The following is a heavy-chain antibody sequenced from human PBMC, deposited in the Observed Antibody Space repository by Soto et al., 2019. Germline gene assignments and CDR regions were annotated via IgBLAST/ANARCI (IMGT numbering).Heavy chain of an antibody. CDR3: ARSLRLGESPAYGMDV. CDR1: GGTFSSYA. J-gene: IGHJ6*02. CDR2: IIPIFGTA. Sequence: QVQLVQSGAEVKKPGSSVKFSCKASGGTFSSYAISWVRQAPGQGLEWMGGIIPIFGTANYAQKFQGRVTITADESTSTAYMELSSLRSEDTAVYYCARSLRLGESPAYGMDVWGQGTTVTVSS. D-gene: IGHD3-16*01. V-gene: IGHV1-69*01.